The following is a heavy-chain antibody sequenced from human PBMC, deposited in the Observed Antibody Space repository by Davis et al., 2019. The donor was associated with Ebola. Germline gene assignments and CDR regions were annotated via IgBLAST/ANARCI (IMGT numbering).Heavy chain of an antibody. V-gene: IGHV4-59*08. D-gene: IGHD1-26*01. CDR1: GGSINSHY. CDR2: ITYSGST. CDR3: ARPPWD. J-gene: IGHJ4*02. Sequence: MPSETLSLTCIVSGGSINSHYWGWIRQPPGKGLEWIAYITYSGSTNYNPSLKSRVTISLDTSKNQFSLKLSSVTAADTAVYYCARPPWDWGQGTLVTVSS.